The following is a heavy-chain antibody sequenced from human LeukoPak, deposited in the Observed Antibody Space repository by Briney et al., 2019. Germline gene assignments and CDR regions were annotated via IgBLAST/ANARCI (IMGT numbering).Heavy chain of an antibody. Sequence: PSETLSLTCAVSGYSISSGYYWGWIRPPPGKGLEWIGSIYYSGSTYYNPSLKSRVTISVDTSKNQFSLKLSSVTAADTAVYYCVYDSSGFYYFDYWGQGTLVTVSS. V-gene: IGHV4-38-2*01. J-gene: IGHJ4*02. CDR1: GYSISSGYY. D-gene: IGHD3-22*01. CDR2: IYYSGST. CDR3: VYDSSGFYYFDY.